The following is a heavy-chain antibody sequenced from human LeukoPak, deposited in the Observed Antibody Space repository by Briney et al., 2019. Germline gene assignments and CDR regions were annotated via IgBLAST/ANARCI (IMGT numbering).Heavy chain of an antibody. Sequence: ASVKVSCKASGYTFTSYYMHWVRQAPGQGLEWMGIINPSGGSTSYAQKFQGRVTMTRDTSTSTVYMELSSLRSEDTAVYYCASGEAAAGPFDAFDIWGQGTMVTVSS. CDR1: GYTFTSYY. CDR2: INPSGGST. CDR3: ASGEAAAGPFDAFDI. J-gene: IGHJ3*02. V-gene: IGHV1-46*01. D-gene: IGHD6-13*01.